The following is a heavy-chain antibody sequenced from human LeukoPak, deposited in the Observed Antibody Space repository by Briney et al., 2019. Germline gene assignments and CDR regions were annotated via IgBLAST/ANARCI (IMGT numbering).Heavy chain of an antibody. D-gene: IGHD3-22*01. J-gene: IGHJ6*02. CDR3: ARVDDSSGYYSLRYYYYGMDV. CDR2: ISSGSSYI. CDR1: GFTFSSSE. Sequence: PGGSLRLSCAASGFTFSSSEMNWVRQAPGKGLEWVSSISSGSSYIYYADSVKGRFTISRDNAKNSLYLQMNSLRAEDTAVYYCARVDDSSGYYSLRYYYYGMDVWGQGTTVTVSS. V-gene: IGHV3-21*01.